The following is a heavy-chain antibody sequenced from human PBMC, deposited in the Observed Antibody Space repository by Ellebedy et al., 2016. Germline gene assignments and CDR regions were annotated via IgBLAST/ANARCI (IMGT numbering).Heavy chain of an antibody. CDR1: EFIFSNYW. V-gene: IGHV3-74*01. Sequence: GESLKIPXAASEFIFSNYWMHWVRQAPGKGLVWVSRINSDGTSTSYADSVKGRFTISRDNAKNTLYLQMNSLRAEDTAVYYCARAALYYYDSSGSGYWGLGTLVTVSS. CDR2: INSDGTST. D-gene: IGHD3-22*01. J-gene: IGHJ4*02. CDR3: ARAALYYYDSSGSGY.